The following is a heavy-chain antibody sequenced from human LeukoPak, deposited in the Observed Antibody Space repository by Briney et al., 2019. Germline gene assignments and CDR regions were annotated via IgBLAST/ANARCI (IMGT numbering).Heavy chain of an antibody. CDR3: ARTDSSGYHDY. Sequence: SETLSLTCTVSGGSISSYYWSWIRQPPGKGLEWIGYIYYSGSTNYNPSLKSRATISVDTSKNQFSLKLSSVTAADTAVYYCARTDSSGYHDYWGQGALVTVSS. V-gene: IGHV4-59*01. CDR2: IYYSGST. D-gene: IGHD3-22*01. CDR1: GGSISSYY. J-gene: IGHJ4*02.